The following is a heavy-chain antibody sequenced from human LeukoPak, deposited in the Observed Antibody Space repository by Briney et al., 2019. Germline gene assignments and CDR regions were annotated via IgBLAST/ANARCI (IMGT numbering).Heavy chain of an antibody. J-gene: IGHJ4*02. CDR1: GGSISSYY. CDR3: AREPRGYSYGL. V-gene: IGHV4-59*01. Sequence: PSETLSLTCTVSGGSISSYYWSWIRQPPGKGLEWIGYIYYSGSTNYNPSLKSRVTISVDTSKNQFSLKLSSVTAADTAVYYCAREPRGYSYGLWGRGALVTVSS. D-gene: IGHD5-18*01. CDR2: IYYSGST.